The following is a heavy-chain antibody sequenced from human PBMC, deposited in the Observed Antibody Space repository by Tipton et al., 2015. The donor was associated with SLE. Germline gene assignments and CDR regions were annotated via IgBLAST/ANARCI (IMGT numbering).Heavy chain of an antibody. CDR1: GGSISSYY. Sequence: TLSLTCTVSGGSISSYYWSWIRQPPGKGLEWIGYIYTSGSTNYNPSLKSRVTISVDTSKNQFSLKLSSVTAADTAVYYCARDRVGALRYFDYWGQGTLVTVSS. V-gene: IGHV4-4*09. J-gene: IGHJ4*02. CDR3: ARDRVGALRYFDY. CDR2: IYTSGST. D-gene: IGHD1-26*01.